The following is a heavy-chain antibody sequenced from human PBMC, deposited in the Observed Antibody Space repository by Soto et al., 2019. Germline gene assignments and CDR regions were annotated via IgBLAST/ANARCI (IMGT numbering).Heavy chain of an antibody. D-gene: IGHD3-9*01. J-gene: IGHJ4*02. V-gene: IGHV3-49*03. CDR2: IRSNTYGGTT. CDR3: TRDRFDWFS. Sequence: GGSLRLSCTASGFTFGDYAMSWFRQAPGKGLEWVGFIRSNTYGGTTEYAASVEGRLTISRDDSKTIAYLQMNSLKTEDTAVYYCTRDRFDWFSWGQGTLVTVSS. CDR1: GFTFGDYA.